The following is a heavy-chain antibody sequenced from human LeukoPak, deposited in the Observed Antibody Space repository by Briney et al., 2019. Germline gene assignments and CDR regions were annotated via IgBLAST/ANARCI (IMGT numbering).Heavy chain of an antibody. CDR2: IYYSGST. CDR3: ARNYIVVVPAPLRRYYYYYLAV. CDR1: GGSISSGDYY. Sequence: SQTLSLTCTVSGGSISSGDYYWSWIRQPPGKGLEWIGYIYYSGSTYYNPSLKSRVTISVDTSKNQFSLKLSSVTAADTAVYSWARNYIVVVPAPLRRYYYYYLAVGGKGPRATV. V-gene: IGHV4-30-4*08. D-gene: IGHD2-2*01. J-gene: IGHJ6*03.